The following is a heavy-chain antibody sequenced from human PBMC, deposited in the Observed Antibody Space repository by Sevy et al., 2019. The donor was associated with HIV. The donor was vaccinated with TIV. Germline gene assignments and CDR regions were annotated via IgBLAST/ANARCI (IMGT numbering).Heavy chain of an antibody. CDR1: GFTVNSNY. CDR2: IHSDDTT. Sequence: GESLKISCAASGFTVNSNYMTWVRQAPGKGLEGVSVIHSDDTTYHADSVKDRFTISRDNFKNTLYLLMSSLRAEDTAVYYCARGKSGYGYALNYWGQGTLVTVSS. CDR3: ARGKSGYGYALNY. V-gene: IGHV3-66*01. J-gene: IGHJ4*02. D-gene: IGHD5-18*01.